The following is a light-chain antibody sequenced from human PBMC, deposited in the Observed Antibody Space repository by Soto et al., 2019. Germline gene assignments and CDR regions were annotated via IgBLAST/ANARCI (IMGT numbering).Light chain of an antibody. CDR3: LQVYSFPRT. CDR1: QDIGCR. V-gene: IGKV1-12*01. Sequence: DIQMTQSPSSVSASVGDRITITCRASQDIGCRLAWFQQKPGKAPQYLIQAASILQSGVPSRFSGSGSSTEFILTINSLQPEDFASYFCLQVYSFPRTFGLGTKVEI. J-gene: IGKJ1*01. CDR2: AAS.